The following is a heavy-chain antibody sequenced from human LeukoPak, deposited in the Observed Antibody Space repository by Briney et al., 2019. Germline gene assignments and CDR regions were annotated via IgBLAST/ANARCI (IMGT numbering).Heavy chain of an antibody. V-gene: IGHV5-51*01. CDR3: ARRLGIMGYCFVP. CDR2: IYPGVSAT. D-gene: IGHD7-27*01. CDR1: GYRFTSYW. Sequence: GESLNTSCKRSGYRFTSYWIGWVRQMQGKGLEWTGIIYPGVSATRYRPSFQAQAPIPAAKSITPAYRQWSSRKAWETARYYGARRLGIMGYCFVPWGQGTLVTVSS. J-gene: IGHJ5*02.